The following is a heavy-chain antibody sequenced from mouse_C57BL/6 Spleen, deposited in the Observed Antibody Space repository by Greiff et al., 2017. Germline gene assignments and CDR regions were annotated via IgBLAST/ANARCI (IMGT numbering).Heavy chain of an antibody. V-gene: IGHV1-19*01. D-gene: IGHD2-3*01. J-gene: IGHJ2*01. CDR1: GYTFTDYY. CDR2: INPYNGGT. CDR3: ARGFYDGYYFDY. Sequence: EVQLQQSGPVLVKPGASVKMSCKASGYTFTDYYMNWVKQSHGKSLEWIGVINPYNGGTSYNQKFKGKATLTVDKSSSTAYMELNSLTSEDSAVYYCARGFYDGYYFDYWGQGTTLTVSS.